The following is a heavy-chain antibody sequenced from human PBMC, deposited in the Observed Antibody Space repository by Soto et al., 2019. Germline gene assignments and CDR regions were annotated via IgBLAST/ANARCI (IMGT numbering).Heavy chain of an antibody. V-gene: IGHV3-23*01. J-gene: IGHJ4*02. D-gene: IGHD3-3*01. CDR1: GFTFSSYA. CDR3: AKGRIILRLRPSSFDY. Sequence: GGSLRLSCAASGFTFSSYAMSWVRQAPGKGLEWVSAISGSGGSTYYADSVKGRFTISRDNSKNTLYLQMNSLRAEDTAVYYCAKGRIILRLRPSSFDYRGQGTLVTVSS. CDR2: ISGSGGST.